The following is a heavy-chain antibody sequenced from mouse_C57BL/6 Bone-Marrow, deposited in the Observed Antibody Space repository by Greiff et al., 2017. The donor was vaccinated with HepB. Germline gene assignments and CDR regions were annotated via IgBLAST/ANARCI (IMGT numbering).Heavy chain of an antibody. J-gene: IGHJ4*01. D-gene: IGHD1-1*01. CDR1: GFSLTSYG. V-gene: IGHV2-6*01. Sequence: QVQLKQSGPGLVAPSQSLSITCTVSGFSLTSYGVDWVRQSPGKGLEWLGVIWGVGSTNYNSALKSRLSISKDNSKSQVFLKMNSLQTDDTAMYYCARETGTTVPRAMDYWGQGTSVTGSS. CDR2: IWGVGST. CDR3: ARETGTTVPRAMDY.